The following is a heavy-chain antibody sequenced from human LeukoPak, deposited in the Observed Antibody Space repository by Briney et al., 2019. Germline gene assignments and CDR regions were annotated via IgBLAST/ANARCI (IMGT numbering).Heavy chain of an antibody. J-gene: IGHJ4*02. D-gene: IGHD6-19*01. CDR3: AKDLRVGIAVAGTLSD. Sequence: GGSLRLSCAASGFTFSSYAMSWVRQAPGKGLEWVSAISGSGGSTYYADSVKGRFTISRDNAKNSLYLQMNSLRAEDTALYYCAKDLRVGIAVAGTLSDWGQGTLATVSS. V-gene: IGHV3-23*01. CDR1: GFTFSSYA. CDR2: ISGSGGST.